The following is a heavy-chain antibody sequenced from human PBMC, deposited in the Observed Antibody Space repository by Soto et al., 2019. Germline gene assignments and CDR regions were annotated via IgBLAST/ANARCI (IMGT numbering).Heavy chain of an antibody. Sequence: PSETLSLTCTVSGGSISSYYWSWIRQPAGKGLEWIGRIYISGSTNYNPSLESRVTMSVDTSKNQFSLQLTSVTAADTAVYYCARQFYSRSTYNWFDPWGQGTLVTVSS. V-gene: IGHV4-4*07. CDR1: GGSISSYY. D-gene: IGHD6-13*01. J-gene: IGHJ5*02. CDR3: ARQFYSRSTYNWFDP. CDR2: IYISGST.